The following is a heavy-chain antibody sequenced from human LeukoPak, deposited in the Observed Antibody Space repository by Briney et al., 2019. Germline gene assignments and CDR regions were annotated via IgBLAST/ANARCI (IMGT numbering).Heavy chain of an antibody. CDR2: INPSGGST. D-gene: IGHD4-17*01. Sequence: ASVKVSCKASGYTFTNYYMHWVRQAPGQGLEWMGIINPSGGSTSYAQKFQDRVTMTRDTSTSTVYMELSSLGSEDTAVYYCARQKLRECDYWGQGTLVTVSS. CDR3: ARQKLRECDY. J-gene: IGHJ4*02. CDR1: GYTFTNYY. V-gene: IGHV1-46*01.